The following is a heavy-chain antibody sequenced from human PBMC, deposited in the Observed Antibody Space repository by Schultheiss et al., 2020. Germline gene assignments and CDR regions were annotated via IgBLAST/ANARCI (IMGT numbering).Heavy chain of an antibody. CDR2: VFYTGNT. CDR1: GASINNHY. J-gene: IGHJ4*02. V-gene: IGHV4-59*11. Sequence: SETLSLTCTVSGASINNHYWLWIRQAPGKGLEWMGYVFYTGNTFYNPSLNSRATISVDTSKNQFSLKLSSVTAADTAVYYCARASIVGATTGFDYWGQGTLITVSS. CDR3: ARASIVGATTGFDY. D-gene: IGHD1-26*01.